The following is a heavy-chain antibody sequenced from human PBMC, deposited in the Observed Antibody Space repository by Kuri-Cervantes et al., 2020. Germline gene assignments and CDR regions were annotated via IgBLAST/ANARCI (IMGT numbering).Heavy chain of an antibody. Sequence: SETLSLTCAVYGGSISGFYWSWIRWSPGEGLEWIGEIHRSGSASQNPSLKSRVTISVDTSKNQFSLKLSSVTAADTAVYYCASGHRRGYWYFDLWGRGTLVTVSS. D-gene: IGHD3-10*01. CDR3: ASGHRRGYWYFDL. CDR1: GGSISGFY. V-gene: IGHV4-34*01. CDR2: IHRSGSA. J-gene: IGHJ2*01.